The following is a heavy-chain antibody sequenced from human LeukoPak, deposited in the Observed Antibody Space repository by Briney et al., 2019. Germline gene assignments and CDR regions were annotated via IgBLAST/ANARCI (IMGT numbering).Heavy chain of an antibody. Sequence: GGSLRLSCAVSGFTFSSNWMHWVRQAPGKGLVWVSSINTDGSSTNYADSVKGRFTISRDNAKNTLYLQMNSLRVEDTAVYYCASTNIAAPGRAFDSRGQGTLVTVSS. CDR3: ASTNIAAPGRAFDS. CDR2: INTDGSST. J-gene: IGHJ4*02. D-gene: IGHD6-13*01. V-gene: IGHV3-74*01. CDR1: GFTFSSNW.